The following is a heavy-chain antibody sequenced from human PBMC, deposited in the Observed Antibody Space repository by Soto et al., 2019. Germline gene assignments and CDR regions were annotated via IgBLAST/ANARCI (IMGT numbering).Heavy chain of an antibody. D-gene: IGHD6-19*01. CDR2: IWYDGSNI. CDR1: GFTFSRYG. CDR3: ARDREQWLVGYYFDD. V-gene: IGHV3-33*01. J-gene: IGHJ4*02. Sequence: QVQLVESGGGVVQPGRSLRLSCAASGFTFSRYGMHWVRQAPGRGLEWVAVIWYDGSNIYYADSVKGRFTISRDNSKDTLDLQMNSLRAEDTAVYYCARDREQWLVGYYFDDWGQGTLVTVSS.